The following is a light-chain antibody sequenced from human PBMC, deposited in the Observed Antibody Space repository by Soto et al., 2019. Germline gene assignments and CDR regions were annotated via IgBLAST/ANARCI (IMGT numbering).Light chain of an antibody. CDR1: QSVSTC. CDR2: DAS. J-gene: IGKJ1*01. CDR3: QQCSNWLRT. V-gene: IGKV3-11*01. Sequence: EIVLTQSPATLSLSPGERATLSCRASQSVSTCLAWYQQKPGQAPRLLIYDASKRATGIPARFGGSGSGTDFTLTISSLEPEDFGVYYCQQCSNWLRTFGQGTKVEIK.